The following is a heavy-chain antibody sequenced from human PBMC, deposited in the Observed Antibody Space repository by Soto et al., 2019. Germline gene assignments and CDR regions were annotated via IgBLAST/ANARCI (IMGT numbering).Heavy chain of an antibody. Sequence: QVQLQESGPGLVKPSETLSLNCTISGDSVSSDRYYWSWIRQPTGKGLEWIGYIYDSESTNPSLKSRVTMSADTSRTHFSLNLSSVTAADTAVYYCAALNRIVAGDYWGQGALVSVSS. V-gene: IGHV4-61*03. D-gene: IGHD1-26*01. CDR2: IYDSEST. CDR3: AALNRIVAGDY. J-gene: IGHJ4*02. CDR1: GDSVSSDRYY.